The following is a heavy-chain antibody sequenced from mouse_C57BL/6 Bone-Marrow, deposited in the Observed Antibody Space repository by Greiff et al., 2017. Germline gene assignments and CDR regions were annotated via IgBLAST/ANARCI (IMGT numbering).Heavy chain of an antibody. CDR2: ISSGGSYT. Sequence: VQLKESGGDLVKPGGSLKLSCAASGFTFSSYGMSWVRQTPDKRLEWVATISSGGSYTYYPDSVKGRFTISRDNAKNTLYLQMSSLKSEDTAMYYCARHAAYYSNGGAMDYWGQGTSVTVSS. CDR3: ARHAAYYSNGGAMDY. CDR1: GFTFSSYG. D-gene: IGHD2-5*01. J-gene: IGHJ4*01. V-gene: IGHV5-6*01.